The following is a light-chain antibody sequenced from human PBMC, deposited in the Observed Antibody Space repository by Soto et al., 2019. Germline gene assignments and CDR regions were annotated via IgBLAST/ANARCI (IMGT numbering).Light chain of an antibody. V-gene: IGLV4-69*01. CDR2: VNSDGSH. Sequence: QPVLTQSPSASASLGASVKLTCTLSSGHSSYAIAWHQQQPEKGPRYLMKVNSDGSHNKGDGIPDRFTGSSSGAERHLTISSLQSEDEADYYCQTWGTAIHDVVFGGGTKVTVL. CDR1: SGHSSYA. J-gene: IGLJ2*01. CDR3: QTWGTAIHDVV.